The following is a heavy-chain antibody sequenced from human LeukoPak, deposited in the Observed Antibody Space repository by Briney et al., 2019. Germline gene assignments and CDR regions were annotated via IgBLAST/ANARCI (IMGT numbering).Heavy chain of an antibody. V-gene: IGHV3-74*01. Sequence: PGGSLRLCCAASGFTFSSYSTHWVRQAPGKGLVWVSRINTDGSITNYADSVKGRFTISRDNAKNTLYLQMNSLRAEDTAVYYCANRAHDSSGYYPGDWGQGTLVTVSS. CDR1: GFTFSSYS. D-gene: IGHD3-22*01. CDR2: INTDGSIT. CDR3: ANRAHDSSGYYPGD. J-gene: IGHJ4*02.